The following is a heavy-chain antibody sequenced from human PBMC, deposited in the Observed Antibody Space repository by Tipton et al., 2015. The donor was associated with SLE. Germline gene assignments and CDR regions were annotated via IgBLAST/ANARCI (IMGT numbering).Heavy chain of an antibody. CDR3: TRDGRCASTSCYDDY. V-gene: IGHV3-49*04. Sequence: SLRLSCAASGFTFSSQDMSWVRQAPGKGLEWVGFIRSKAYGGTTEYAASVKGRFTISRDDSRSIAYLQMNSLKTEDTAVYYCTRDGRCASTSCYDDYWGQGTLVTVSS. D-gene: IGHD2-2*01. CDR2: IRSKAYGGTT. J-gene: IGHJ4*02. CDR1: GFTFSSQD.